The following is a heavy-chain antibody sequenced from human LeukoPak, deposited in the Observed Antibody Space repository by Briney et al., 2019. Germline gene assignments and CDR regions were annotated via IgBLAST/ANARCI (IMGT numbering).Heavy chain of an antibody. Sequence: PGRSLRLSCTASGFTFGDYAMTWVRQAPGKGLEWVGFIASKTYGGTAEYAASVKGRFTISRDDSKSIAYLLMNGLKTEDTAVYFCSRDQTPYYWGQGTLVTVSS. CDR2: IASKTYGGTA. J-gene: IGHJ4*02. CDR3: SRDQTPYY. CDR1: GFTFGDYA. V-gene: IGHV3-49*04.